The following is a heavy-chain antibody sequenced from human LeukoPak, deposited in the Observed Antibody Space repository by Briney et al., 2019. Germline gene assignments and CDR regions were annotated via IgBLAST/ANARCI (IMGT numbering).Heavy chain of an antibody. CDR1: GYTFTSYY. CDR3: ARVKQQLDHYYYYGMDV. CDR2: INPSGGST. Sequence: GASVKVSCKASGYTFTSYYMHWVRQAPGQGLEWMGIINPSGGSTSYAQEFQGRVTMTRDTSTSTVYMELSSLRSEDTAVYYCARVKQQLDHYYYYGMDVWGQGTTVTVSS. V-gene: IGHV1-46*01. J-gene: IGHJ6*02. D-gene: IGHD6-13*01.